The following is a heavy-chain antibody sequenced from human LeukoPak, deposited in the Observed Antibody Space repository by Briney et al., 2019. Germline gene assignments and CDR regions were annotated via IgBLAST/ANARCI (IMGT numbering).Heavy chain of an antibody. CDR3: ATGRDYYYYMDV. J-gene: IGHJ6*03. CDR2: IHTSGST. Sequence: SQTLSLTCTVSGGSISSGSYYWSWIRQPARKGLEWIGRIHTSGSTNYNPSLKSRVTISVDTSKNQFSLKLSSVTAADTAVYYCATGRDYYYYMDVWGKGTTVTVSS. V-gene: IGHV4-61*02. CDR1: GGSISSGSYY.